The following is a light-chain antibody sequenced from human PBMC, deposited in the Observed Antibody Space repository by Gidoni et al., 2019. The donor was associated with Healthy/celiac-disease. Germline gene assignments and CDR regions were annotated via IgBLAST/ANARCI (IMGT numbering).Light chain of an antibody. J-gene: IGKJ5*01. CDR2: DAS. V-gene: IGKV3-11*01. Sequence: EIVLTQSPATLSLSPGERATLPCRASQSVSSYFAWYQQKPGQAPRLLIYDASNRATGIPARFSGSGSGTDFTLTISSLEPEDFAVYYCQQRSNWPLITFGQGTRLEIK. CDR3: QQRSNWPLIT. CDR1: QSVSSY.